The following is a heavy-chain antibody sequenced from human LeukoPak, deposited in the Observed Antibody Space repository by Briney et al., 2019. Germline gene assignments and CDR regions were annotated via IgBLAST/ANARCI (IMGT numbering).Heavy chain of an antibody. J-gene: IGHJ4*02. CDR1: GGTFSSYA. CDR2: IIPIFGTA. CDR3: ARDGRYYYDSSGYYYGWVY. V-gene: IGHV1-69*05. D-gene: IGHD3-22*01. Sequence: SVKVSCKASGGTFSSYAISWVRQAPGQGLEWMGGIIPIFGTANYAQKFQGRVTITTDESTSTAYMELSSLRSEDTAVYYCARDGRYYYDSSGYYYGWVYWGQGTLVIVSS.